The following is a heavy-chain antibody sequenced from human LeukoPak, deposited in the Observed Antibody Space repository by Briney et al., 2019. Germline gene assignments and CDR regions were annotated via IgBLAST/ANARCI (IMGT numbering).Heavy chain of an antibody. CDR1: GYTFNTYY. D-gene: IGHD1-1*01. CDR2: INPSGGST. Sequence: ASVKVSCKASGYTFNTYYIHWARQAPGQGLEWMGFINPSGGSTSYAQKFQGRVTMTRDTSTSAVYMELSSLRSEDTAMYYCARNVGSGFDYWGQGTLVTVSS. J-gene: IGHJ4*02. CDR3: ARNVGSGFDY. V-gene: IGHV1-46*02.